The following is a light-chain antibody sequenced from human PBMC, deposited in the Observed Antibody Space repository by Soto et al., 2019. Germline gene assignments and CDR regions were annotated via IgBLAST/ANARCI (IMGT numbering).Light chain of an antibody. Sequence: EIVLTQSPATLSVSPGEGATLSCRASQSVGSLLAWYQQKPGQAPRLLIYRASSRATGISGSFSGSGSGTEFTLTITSLQSEDFGVYYSQQYNKWPITFGQGTRLEIK. J-gene: IGKJ5*01. V-gene: IGKV3-15*01. CDR2: RAS. CDR3: QQYNKWPIT. CDR1: QSVGSL.